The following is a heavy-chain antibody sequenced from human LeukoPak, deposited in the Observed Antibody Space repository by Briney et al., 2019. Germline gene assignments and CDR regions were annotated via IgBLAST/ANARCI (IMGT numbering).Heavy chain of an antibody. V-gene: IGHV3-7*03. Sequence: GGFLRLSCVASGFTFSSYWMSWVRQAPGKGLEWVANIKQDGSEKYYADSVKGRFTISRDNAKNSLYLQMNSLRAEDTAVYYCARGYYGDDAFDIWGQGTMVTVSS. CDR1: GFTFSSYW. CDR2: IKQDGSEK. D-gene: IGHD4-17*01. J-gene: IGHJ3*02. CDR3: ARGYYGDDAFDI.